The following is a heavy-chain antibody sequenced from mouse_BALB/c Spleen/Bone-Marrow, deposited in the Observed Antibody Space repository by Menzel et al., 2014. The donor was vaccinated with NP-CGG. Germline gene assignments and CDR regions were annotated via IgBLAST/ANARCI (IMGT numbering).Heavy chain of an antibody. V-gene: IGHV5-12-1*01. D-gene: IGHD2-14*01. J-gene: IGHJ3*01. CDR3: ARLPSYYRYEDAY. CDR2: ISSGGGST. Sequence: EVKLVESGGGLVKPGGSLKLSCAASGFAFSSYDMSWVRQTPEKRLEWVAYISSGGGSTYYPDTVKGRFTISRDNAKNTLYLQMSSLKSEDTAMYYCARLPSYYRYEDAYWGQGTLVTVSA. CDR1: GFAFSSYD.